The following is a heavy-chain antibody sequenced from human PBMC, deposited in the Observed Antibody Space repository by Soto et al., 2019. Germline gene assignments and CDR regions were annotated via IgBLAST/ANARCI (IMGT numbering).Heavy chain of an antibody. D-gene: IGHD3-10*01. CDR3: ARDHHYYGSGSYLNSDYYYGMDV. J-gene: IGHJ6*02. Sequence: QVQLVQSGAEVKKPGASVKVSCKASGYTFTSYGISWVRQAPGQGLEWMGWISAYNGNTNYAQKLQGRVTMTTDTSTSTAFMELRSLRSDDTAVYYCARDHHYYGSGSYLNSDYYYGMDVWGQGTTVTVSS. V-gene: IGHV1-18*01. CDR2: ISAYNGNT. CDR1: GYTFTSYG.